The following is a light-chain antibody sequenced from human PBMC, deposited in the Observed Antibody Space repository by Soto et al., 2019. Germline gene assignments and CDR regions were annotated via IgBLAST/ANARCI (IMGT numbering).Light chain of an antibody. J-gene: IGKJ4*01. CDR3: LQHYYYPRT. V-gene: IGKV1-6*02. CDR2: SAS. Sequence: AIQMTQSPSSLSASVGDRVTITCRASQGIRIDLAWYQQQPGKAPKLLIYSASSLQRGVTSRFSGSGSGRDFTLTISSLQPEDFSTDYCLQHYYYPRTVGGGTKVEIK. CDR1: QGIRID.